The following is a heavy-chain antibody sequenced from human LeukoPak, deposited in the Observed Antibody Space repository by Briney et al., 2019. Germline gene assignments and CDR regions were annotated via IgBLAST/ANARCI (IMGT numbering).Heavy chain of an antibody. Sequence: TSETLSLTCAVSGDSISSGGYSWNWIRQPPGKGLEWIGYIYYSGSTNYNPSLKSRVTISVDTSKNQFSLKLSSVTAADTAVYYCARETSQKGAHYMDVWGKGTTVTISS. CDR3: ARETSQKGAHYMDV. CDR2: IYYSGST. J-gene: IGHJ6*03. D-gene: IGHD3-16*01. V-gene: IGHV4-61*08. CDR1: GDSISSGGYS.